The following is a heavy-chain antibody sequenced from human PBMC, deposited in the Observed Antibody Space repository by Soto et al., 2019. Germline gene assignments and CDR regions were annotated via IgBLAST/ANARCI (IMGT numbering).Heavy chain of an antibody. Sequence: GESLKISCQASGFTFRSYSLGWVGHMPGKGLQWMGNIFSSDSGPKYSPSFVGQVTISVDRSINTAYLQWNSLKASDTAIYYCGTWRGSSWFDYWGPGTLVTVSS. V-gene: IGHV5-51*01. CDR2: IFSSDSGP. CDR1: GFTFRSYS. D-gene: IGHD2-2*01. CDR3: GTWRGSSWFDY. J-gene: IGHJ4*02.